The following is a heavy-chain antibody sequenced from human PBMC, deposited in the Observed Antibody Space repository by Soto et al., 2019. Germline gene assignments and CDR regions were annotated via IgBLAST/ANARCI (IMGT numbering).Heavy chain of an antibody. CDR2: IRSKAYGGTT. CDR1: GFTFGDYA. CDR3: TREFIAVAGPTDY. D-gene: IGHD6-19*01. J-gene: IGHJ4*02. Sequence: GGSLRLSCTASGFTFGDYAMSWFRRAPGKGLEWVGFIRSKAYGGTTEYAASVKGRFTISRDDSKSIAYLQMNSLKTEDTAVYYCTREFIAVAGPTDYWGQGTLVTVSS. V-gene: IGHV3-49*03.